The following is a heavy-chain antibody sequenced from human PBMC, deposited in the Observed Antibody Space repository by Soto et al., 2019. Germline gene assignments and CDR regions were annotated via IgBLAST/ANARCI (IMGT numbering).Heavy chain of an antibody. CDR3: AREDRLLGYSYVLGPFDP. Sequence: PGGSLRLSCAASGFTFSSYWMDWVRQAPGKGLVWVSRINSDGSSTSYADSVKGRFTISRDNAKNTLYLQMNSLRAEDTAVYYCAREDRLLGYSYVLGPFDPWGQGTLVTVSS. CDR2: INSDGSST. CDR1: GFTFSSYW. V-gene: IGHV3-74*01. D-gene: IGHD5-18*01. J-gene: IGHJ5*02.